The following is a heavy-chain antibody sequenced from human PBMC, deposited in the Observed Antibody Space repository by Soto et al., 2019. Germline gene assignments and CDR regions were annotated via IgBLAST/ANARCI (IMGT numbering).Heavy chain of an antibody. Sequence: ASVKVSCKASGYTFTSYDINWVRQATGQGLEWMGWMNPNSGNTGYAQKFQGRVTMTRNTSISTAYMELSSLRYEDTAVYYCARDSGVGYCSGGSCSSRYYYYYGMDVWGQGTTVTVSS. V-gene: IGHV1-8*01. CDR3: ARDSGVGYCSGGSCSSRYYYYYGMDV. D-gene: IGHD2-15*01. CDR2: MNPNSGNT. J-gene: IGHJ6*02. CDR1: GYTFTSYD.